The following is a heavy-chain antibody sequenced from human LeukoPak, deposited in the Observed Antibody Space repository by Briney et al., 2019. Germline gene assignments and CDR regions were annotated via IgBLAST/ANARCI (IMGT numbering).Heavy chain of an antibody. D-gene: IGHD3-22*01. Sequence: ASVKVSCKASGYTFTGYYMHWVRQAPGQGLEWMGWINPNSGGTNYTQKLQGRVSMTTDTSTSTAYMELRSLRSDDTAVYYCARRLDYFDISGYHTLDYWGQGTLVTVSS. V-gene: IGHV1-2*02. CDR1: GYTFTGYY. CDR2: INPNSGGT. J-gene: IGHJ4*02. CDR3: ARRLDYFDISGYHTLDY.